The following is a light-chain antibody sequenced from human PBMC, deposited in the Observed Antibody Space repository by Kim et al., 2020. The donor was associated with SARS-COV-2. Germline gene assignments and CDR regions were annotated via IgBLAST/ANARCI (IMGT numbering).Light chain of an antibody. Sequence: SVKLTCTLSSGHSSYIIAWHQQQPGKAPRYLMKLEGSGSYNKGSGVPDRFSGSSSGADRYLTISNLQAEDEADYYCETWDSNTVVFGGGTQLTVL. CDR2: LEGSGSY. CDR1: SGHSSYI. CDR3: ETWDSNTVV. V-gene: IGLV4-60*03. J-gene: IGLJ2*01.